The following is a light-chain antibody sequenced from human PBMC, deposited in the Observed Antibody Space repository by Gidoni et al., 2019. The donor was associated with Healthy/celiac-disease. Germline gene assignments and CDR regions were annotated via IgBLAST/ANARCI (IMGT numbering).Light chain of an antibody. Sequence: DIVMTQFPLPLPVTPGEPASIACRSSQSLLHSNGYNYLDWYLQKPGQSPQLLIYLGSNRASGVPDRFSGSGSGADFTLKISRVEAEDVGVYYCMQALQTPPYTFGQGTKLEIK. V-gene: IGKV2-28*01. CDR3: MQALQTPPYT. CDR1: QSLLHSNGYNY. J-gene: IGKJ2*01. CDR2: LGS.